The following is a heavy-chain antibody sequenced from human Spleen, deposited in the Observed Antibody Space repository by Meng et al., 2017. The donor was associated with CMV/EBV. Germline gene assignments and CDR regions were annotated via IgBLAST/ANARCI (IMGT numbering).Heavy chain of an antibody. CDR1: GCTFTEYD. D-gene: IGHD1-26*01. CDR3: ARRAELDS. J-gene: IGHJ4*02. V-gene: IGHV1-2*02. CDR2: INPNNGHT. Sequence: VNGSCRGSGCTFTEYDIHWVRQEDGQGLEWMGWINPNNGHTTSAQSCQGRVTLTRDTSISTVYMELTSLKSGDTAMYYCARRAELDSWGQGTLVTVSS.